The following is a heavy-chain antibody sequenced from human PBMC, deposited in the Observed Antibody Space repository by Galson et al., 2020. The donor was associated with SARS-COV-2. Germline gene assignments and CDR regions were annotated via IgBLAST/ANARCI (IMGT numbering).Heavy chain of an antibody. D-gene: IGHD3-3*01. Sequence: TSETLSLTCTVSGGSISSSNYYWGCIRPPPGKGLEWIGSINYSGSTDYNPSLKSPVTISVDTSKNQFSLKLSSVTAAATAVYYCARQYYDFWRQLISGMDVWGQGTTVTVSS. J-gene: IGHJ6*02. CDR1: GGSISSSNYY. CDR2: INYSGST. V-gene: IGHV4-39*01. CDR3: ARQYYDFWRQLISGMDV.